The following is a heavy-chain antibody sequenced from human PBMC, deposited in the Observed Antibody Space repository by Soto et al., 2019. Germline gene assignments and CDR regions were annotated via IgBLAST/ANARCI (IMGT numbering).Heavy chain of an antibody. V-gene: IGHV3-23*01. CDR2: ISAGGNNT. CDR3: ARDRTPAVRLNWLDP. Sequence: EVQLLESGGGLVQPGGSLRLSCAASGFTFSNYAMSWVRQAPGKGLEWVSVISAGGNNTYYADSVKGRFTLARDNAKNTVYLQMNSLRVEDTADYYCARDRTPAVRLNWLDPWGQGTLVTVSS. D-gene: IGHD2-2*01. CDR1: GFTFSNYA. J-gene: IGHJ5*02.